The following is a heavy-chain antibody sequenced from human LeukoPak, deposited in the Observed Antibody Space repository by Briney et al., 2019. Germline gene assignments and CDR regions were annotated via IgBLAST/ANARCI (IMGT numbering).Heavy chain of an antibody. Sequence: PSETLSLTCAVFGGSLSGYYWSWVRQPPGKGLEWIGEIHYSGSIHYNPSLESRFTILVDASKSQFSLKLTSVTAADTAMYYCASHPSSSSDYWGQGTLVTVSS. J-gene: IGHJ4*02. CDR1: GGSLSGYY. V-gene: IGHV4-34*01. D-gene: IGHD6-6*01. CDR3: ASHPSSSSDY. CDR2: IHYSGSI.